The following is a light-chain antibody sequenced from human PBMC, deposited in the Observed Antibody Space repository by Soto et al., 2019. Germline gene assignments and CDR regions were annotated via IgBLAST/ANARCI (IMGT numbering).Light chain of an antibody. CDR1: SSDVGYYNY. Sequence: QSVLTQPASVSGSPGQSITISCTGTSSDVGYYNYVSWFQQYPGKAPKLLISEVSNRPSGVSNRLSGSKSGNTASLTISGLQAEDEADYYCSSYTTSSTYVFGTGTKVTVL. CDR2: EVS. CDR3: SSYTTSSTYV. J-gene: IGLJ1*01. V-gene: IGLV2-14*03.